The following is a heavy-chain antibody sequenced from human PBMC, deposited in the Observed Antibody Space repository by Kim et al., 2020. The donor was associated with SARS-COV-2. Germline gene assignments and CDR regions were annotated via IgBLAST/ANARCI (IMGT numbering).Heavy chain of an antibody. CDR3: ARLSAAAGFYYYYYGMDV. CDR1: GGSFSGYY. CDR2: INHSGST. J-gene: IGHJ6*02. Sequence: SETLSLTCAVYGGSFSGYYWSWIRQPPGKGXEWIGEINHSGSTNYNPSLKSRVTISVDTSKNQFSLKLSSVTAADTAVYYCARLSAAAGFYYYYYGMDVXXQGTTVTVSS. D-gene: IGHD6-13*01. V-gene: IGHV4-34*01.